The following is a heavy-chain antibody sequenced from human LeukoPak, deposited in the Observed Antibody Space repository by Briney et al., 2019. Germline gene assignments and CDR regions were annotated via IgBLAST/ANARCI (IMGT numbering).Heavy chain of an antibody. Sequence: PVASVKVSCKASGYTFTSYDINWVRQAPGQGLEWMGGIIPIFGTANYAQKFQGRVTITADKSTSTAYMELSSLRSEDTAVYYCARVNYDSSGSVFDYWGQGTLVTVSS. CDR2: IIPIFGTA. CDR3: ARVNYDSSGSVFDY. V-gene: IGHV1-69*06. D-gene: IGHD3-22*01. CDR1: GYTFTSYD. J-gene: IGHJ4*02.